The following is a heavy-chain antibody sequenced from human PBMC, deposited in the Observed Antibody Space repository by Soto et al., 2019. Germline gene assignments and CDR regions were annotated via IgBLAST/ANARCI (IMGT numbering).Heavy chain of an antibody. CDR1: GGSISSYY. V-gene: IGHV4-59*08. CDR3: ARQGFGPLHGLVDV. J-gene: IGHJ6*02. Sequence: QVQLQESGPGLVKPSETLSLSCTVSGGSISSYYWSWFRQSPGKRMEWIGYVHHSWGSSYNPSLQSRVAISLETSKSQFSLKVTSVTATDTAGYYCARQGFGPLHGLVDVWGQGTTVTVSS. D-gene: IGHD3-10*01. CDR2: VHHSWGS.